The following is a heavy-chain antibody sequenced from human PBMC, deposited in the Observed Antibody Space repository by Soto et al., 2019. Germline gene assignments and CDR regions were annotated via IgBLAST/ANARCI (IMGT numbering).Heavy chain of an antibody. CDR3: ARSREFDY. Sequence: SETLSLTCGVSGGSLTGATYSWNWIRQPPGKGLEWIGYIFPSGTTYYNPSLKSRVTISIDVSKNQFSLSLRSLTAADTAVYYCARSREFDYWSQGTLVTVSS. CDR1: GGSLTGATYS. J-gene: IGHJ4*02. CDR2: IFPSGTT. V-gene: IGHV4-30-2*01.